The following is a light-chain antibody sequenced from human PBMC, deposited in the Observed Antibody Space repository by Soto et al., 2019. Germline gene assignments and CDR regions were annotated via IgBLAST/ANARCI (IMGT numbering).Light chain of an antibody. V-gene: IGKV3-20*01. CDR3: QQYGSSAYT. CDR2: GAS. CDR1: QSVSSSY. J-gene: IGKJ2*01. Sequence: EIVLTQSTGTLSLSPGERATLSCRASQSVSSSYLAWYQQKPGQAPRLLIYGASSRATGIPDRFSGSGSGTDFTITISRLEPEDFAVYYWQQYGSSAYTFGQGTKLEIK.